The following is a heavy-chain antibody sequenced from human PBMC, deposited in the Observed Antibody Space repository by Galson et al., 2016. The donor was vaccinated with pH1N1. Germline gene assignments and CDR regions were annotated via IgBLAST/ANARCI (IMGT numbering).Heavy chain of an antibody. CDR3: ARWDRSTWDGDYYYGMDV. J-gene: IGHJ6*02. CDR1: GYTFTGYY. CDR2: INPNSGGT. Sequence: SVKVSCKASGYTFTGYYMHWVRQAPGQGLEWMGWINPNSGGTNYAQKFQGRVTMTRDTSISTAYMELSRLRSDDTAGYYCARWDRSTWDGDYYYGMDVWGQGTTVTVSS. D-gene: IGHD1-26*01. V-gene: IGHV1-2*02.